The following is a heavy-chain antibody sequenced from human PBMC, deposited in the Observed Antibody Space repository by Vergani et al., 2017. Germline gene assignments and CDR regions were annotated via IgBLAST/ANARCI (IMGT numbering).Heavy chain of an antibody. J-gene: IGHJ6*02. D-gene: IGHD4-17*01. V-gene: IGHV4-34*01. CDR2: INHSGST. CDR3: ARSGDYPYYYYGMDV. CDR1: GGSFSGYY. Sequence: QVQLQQWGAGLLKPSETLSLTCAVYGGSFSGYYWSWIRQPPGKGLEWIGEINHSGSTNYNPSLKSRVTISVDTSKNQFSLKLSSVTAADTAVYYCARSGDYPYYYYGMDVWGQGTTVTVSS.